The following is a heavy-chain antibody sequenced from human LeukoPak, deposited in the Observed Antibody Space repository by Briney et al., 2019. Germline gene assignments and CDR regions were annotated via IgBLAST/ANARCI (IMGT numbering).Heavy chain of an antibody. D-gene: IGHD3-10*01. J-gene: IGHJ4*02. CDR2: IYYSGST. Sequence: SETLSLTRTVSGGSISSSSYYWGWIRQPPGKGLEWIGSIYYSGSTYYNPSLKSRVTISVDTSKNQFSLKLSSVTAADTAVYYCARTMLWFGESSIDYWGQGTLVTVSS. CDR3: ARTMLWFGESSIDY. V-gene: IGHV4-39*07. CDR1: GGSISSSSYY.